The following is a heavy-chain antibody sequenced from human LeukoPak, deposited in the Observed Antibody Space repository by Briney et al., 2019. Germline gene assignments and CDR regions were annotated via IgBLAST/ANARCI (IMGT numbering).Heavy chain of an antibody. J-gene: IGHJ5*02. D-gene: IGHD5-18*01. V-gene: IGHV1-69*05. CDR2: IIPIFGTA. Sequence: SVTVSCKASGGTFSSYAISWVRQAPGQGLEWMGGIIPIFGTANYAQKFQGRVTITTDESTSTAYMELSSLRSEDTAVYYCARDRPRGYSYGRGNWFDPWGQGTLVTVSS. CDR3: ARDRPRGYSYGRGNWFDP. CDR1: GGTFSSYA.